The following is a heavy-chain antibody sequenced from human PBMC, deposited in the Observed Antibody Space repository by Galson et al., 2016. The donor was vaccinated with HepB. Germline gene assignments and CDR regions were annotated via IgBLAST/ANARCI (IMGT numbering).Heavy chain of an antibody. CDR2: IYPAGDT. Sequence: SLRLSCAASGFIVSGNYMSWVRQGPGKRLERVAIIYPAGDTYYAESVKHRFTITRDSDANLLFLNMTRLRPGDTGVYYSTKALTVPGIRNVYSLDVWGQGTTATVSS. J-gene: IGHJ6*02. V-gene: IGHV3-66*01. D-gene: IGHD5/OR15-5a*01. CDR3: TKALTVPGIRNVYSLDV. CDR1: GFIVSGNY.